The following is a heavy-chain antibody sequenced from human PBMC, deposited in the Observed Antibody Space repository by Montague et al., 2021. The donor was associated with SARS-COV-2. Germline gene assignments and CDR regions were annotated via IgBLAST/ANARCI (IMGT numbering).Heavy chain of an antibody. CDR2: TFFSYECIY. J-gene: IGHJ6*02. V-gene: IGHV6-1*01. CDR1: GDSVPGLGLA. CDR3: ARVRHLGRGMDV. D-gene: IGHD7-27*01. Sequence: CAISGDSVPGLGLAWNWYRQSPQRRLERLGRTFFSYECIYHYADSVKSRITIDPDTSKNQVSLQLRSVTPEATAVYFCARVRHLGRGMDVWGQGTTVTVSS.